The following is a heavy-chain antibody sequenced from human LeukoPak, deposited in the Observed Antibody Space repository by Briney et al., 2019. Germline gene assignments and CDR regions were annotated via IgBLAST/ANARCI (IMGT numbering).Heavy chain of an antibody. V-gene: IGHV3-53*01. CDR1: GFTVSTNY. CDR2: IYSDGRT. Sequence: QAGGSLRLSCAASGFTVSTNYMSWVRQAPGKGLEWVSVIYSDGRTYYADSVKGRFTISRDHSKNTLYLQMNSLRAEDTAVYYCATDLDYGGYSHFDFWGQGTLVTVSS. D-gene: IGHD4-23*01. CDR3: ATDLDYGGYSHFDF. J-gene: IGHJ4*02.